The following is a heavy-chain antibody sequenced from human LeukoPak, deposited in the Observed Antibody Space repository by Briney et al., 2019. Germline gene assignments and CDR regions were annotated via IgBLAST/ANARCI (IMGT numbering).Heavy chain of an antibody. Sequence: GGSLRLSCAASGFVFDDYTMHWVRQAPGKGLEWVSLISWDGVIAHYSDSVKGRFTISRDNSKNSLYLQMNSLRTEDSALYYCAKEVSGGSYYEWVENWGQGTRVSVSS. CDR3: AKEVSGGSYYEWVEN. D-gene: IGHD3-16*01. CDR1: GFVFDDYT. V-gene: IGHV3-43*01. CDR2: ISWDGVIA. J-gene: IGHJ4*02.